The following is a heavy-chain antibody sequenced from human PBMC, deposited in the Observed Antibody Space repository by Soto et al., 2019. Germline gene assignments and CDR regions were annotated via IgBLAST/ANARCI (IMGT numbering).Heavy chain of an antibody. CDR1: GYTFTDYA. J-gene: IGHJ2*01. CDR2: INAGNGKT. V-gene: IGHV1-3*01. CDR3: TRGGLVHWNFDL. Sequence: QVQLVQSGAEVKKPGASVKVSCQASGYTFTDYAIHWVRQAPGQRLEWMGWINAGNGKTKYSQRFQGRVTISMDTSGSTAYMELTTLRSEDTAVYYCTRGGLVHWNFDLWGRGTLVTVSS. D-gene: IGHD3-16*01.